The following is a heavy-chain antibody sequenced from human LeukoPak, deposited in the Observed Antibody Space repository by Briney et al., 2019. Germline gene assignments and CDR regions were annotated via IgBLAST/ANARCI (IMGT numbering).Heavy chain of an antibody. CDR3: TALLWFGEGQVQYYYYYMDV. CDR2: IKSKTDGGTT. J-gene: IGHJ6*03. CDR1: GFTFSNAW. D-gene: IGHD3-10*01. V-gene: IGHV3-15*01. Sequence: GGSLRLSCAASGFTFSNAWMSWVRQAPGKGLEWVGRIKSKTDGGTTDYAAPVKGRFTISRDDSKNTLYLQMNSLKTEDTAVYYCTALLWFGEGQVQYYYYYMDVWGKGTTVTVSS.